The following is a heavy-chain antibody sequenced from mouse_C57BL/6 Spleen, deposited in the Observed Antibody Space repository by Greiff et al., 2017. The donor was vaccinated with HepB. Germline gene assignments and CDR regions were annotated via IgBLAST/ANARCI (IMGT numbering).Heavy chain of an antibody. D-gene: IGHD2-4*01. CDR2: INPNNGGT. CDR1: GYTFTDYN. CDR3: ARWDDYERYFDV. J-gene: IGHJ1*03. V-gene: IGHV1-18*01. Sequence: VQLKQSGPELVKPGASVKIPCKASGYTFTDYNMDWVKQSHGKSLEWIGDINPNNGGTIYNQKFKGKATLTVDKSSSTAYMELRSLTSEDTAVYYCARWDDYERYFDVWGTGTTVTVSS.